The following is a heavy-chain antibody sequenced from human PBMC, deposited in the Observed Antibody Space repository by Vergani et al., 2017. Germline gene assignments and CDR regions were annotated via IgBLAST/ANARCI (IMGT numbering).Heavy chain of an antibody. V-gene: IGHV4-59*01. J-gene: IGHJ6*03. CDR1: GGSISSYY. CDR2: IYYSGST. Sequence: QVQLQESGPGLVKPSETLSLTCTVSGGSISSYYWSWIRPPPGKGLEWIGYIYYSGSTNYNPSLKSGVTISVDTYKNQFSLKLSAVTAADTAVYYCERVIVGATQYYYYYYMDVWGKGTTVTVSS. D-gene: IGHD1-26*01. CDR3: ERVIVGATQYYYYYYMDV.